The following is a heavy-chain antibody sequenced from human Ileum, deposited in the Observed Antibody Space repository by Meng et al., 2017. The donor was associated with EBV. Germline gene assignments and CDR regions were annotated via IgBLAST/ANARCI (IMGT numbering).Heavy chain of an antibody. CDR2: IYYSGRT. CDR1: GGPINSSSYY. J-gene: IGHJ5*02. Sequence: LQGAGPGRVKPSETLSLTVNVSGGPINSSSYYWGWIRQPPGKGLEWIGSIYYSGRTYYNPSLKSRVTISVDTSKNQFSLKLSSVTAADTAVYYCARPIAAAGWFDPWGQGTLVTVSS. D-gene: IGHD6-13*01. CDR3: ARPIAAAGWFDP. V-gene: IGHV4-39*01.